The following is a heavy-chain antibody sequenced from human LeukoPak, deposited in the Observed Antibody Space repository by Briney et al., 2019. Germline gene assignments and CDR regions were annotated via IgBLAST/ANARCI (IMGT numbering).Heavy chain of an antibody. V-gene: IGHV1-18*01. D-gene: IGHD2-15*01. CDR2: ISAYNGNT. CDR3: ARAAPPARYCSGGSCYSGIWFDP. J-gene: IGHJ5*02. CDR1: GYTFTSYG. Sequence: ASVKVSCKASGYTFTSYGISWVRQAPGQGLEWMGWISAYNGNTNYSQKLPGRVTMTTDTSTSTAYMELRSLRSDDTAVYYCARAAPPARYCSGGSCYSGIWFDPWGQGTLVTVSS.